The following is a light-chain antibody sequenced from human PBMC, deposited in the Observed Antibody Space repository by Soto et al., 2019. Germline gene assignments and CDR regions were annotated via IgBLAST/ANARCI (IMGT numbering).Light chain of an antibody. V-gene: IGKV3-20*01. Sequence: EIVLTQSLGTLSLSPGERATLSCRASQRVSSTTLAWYQRRPGQAPRLLIYGASIRATGIPDRFSCSGSGTDFTLTISRLEPEDFAVYYCQHYGSSPFTFGPGTKVDIK. CDR3: QHYGSSPFT. CDR1: QRVSSTT. CDR2: GAS. J-gene: IGKJ3*01.